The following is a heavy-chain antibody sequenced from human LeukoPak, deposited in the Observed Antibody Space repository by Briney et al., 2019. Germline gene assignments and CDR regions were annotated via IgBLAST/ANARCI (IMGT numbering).Heavy chain of an antibody. CDR3: ARRHGRCSDGSCYYPDY. V-gene: IGHV1-8*01. CDR2: MNPNSCNT. J-gene: IGHJ4*02. CDR1: GYTFTSYD. D-gene: IGHD2-15*01. Sequence: ASVKVSCKASGYTFTSYDINWVRQATGQGLEWMGWMNPNSCNTGYAQKFQGRVTMTRNSSITTAYMELSSLRSEDTAVYYCARRHGRCSDGSCYYPDYWGQGTLVTVSS.